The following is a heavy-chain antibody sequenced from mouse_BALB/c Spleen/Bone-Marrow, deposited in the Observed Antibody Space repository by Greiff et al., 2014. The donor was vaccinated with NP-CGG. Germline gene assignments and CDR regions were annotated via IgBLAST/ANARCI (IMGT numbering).Heavy chain of an antibody. Sequence: VKLMESGVESVKPGASVKLSCKASGYTFTSYWMHWVKQRPGQGLEWIGEIDPSDSYTKYNQNFKGKATLTVDKSSSTAYMQLSSLTSEDSAVYYCARTYYDYDWFAYWGQGTLVTVSA. CDR3: ARTYYDYDWFAY. J-gene: IGHJ3*01. CDR1: GYTFTSYW. V-gene: IGHV1-69*02. D-gene: IGHD2-4*01. CDR2: IDPSDSYT.